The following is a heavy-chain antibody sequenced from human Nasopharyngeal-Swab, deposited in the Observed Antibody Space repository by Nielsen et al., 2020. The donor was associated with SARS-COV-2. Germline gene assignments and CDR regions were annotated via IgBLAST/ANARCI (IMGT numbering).Heavy chain of an antibody. CDR2: IYYSGST. J-gene: IGHJ4*02. D-gene: IGHD2-2*01. CDR3: ARHQGGLGIVPAAEFDY. V-gene: IGHV4-39*01. CDR1: GGSISSSSYY. Sequence: SETLSLTCTVSGGSISSSSYYWGWLRQPPGKGLEWIGSIYYSGSTYYNPSLKSRVTISVDTSKNQFSLKLSSVTAADTAVYYCARHQGGLGIVPAAEFDYWGQGTLVTVSS.